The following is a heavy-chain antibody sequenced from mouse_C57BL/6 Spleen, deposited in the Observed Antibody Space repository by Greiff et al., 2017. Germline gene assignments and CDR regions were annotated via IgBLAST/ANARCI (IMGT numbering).Heavy chain of an antibody. D-gene: IGHD1-1*01. CDR1: GYTFTSYW. J-gene: IGHJ4*01. CDR3: ARGVVGYYYAMDY. Sequence: VQLQQPGAELVMPGASVKLSCKASGYTFTSYWMHWVKQRPGQGLEWIGEIDPSDSYTNYNQKFKGKSTVTVDKSSSTAYMQLSSLTSEDSAVYYCARGVVGYYYAMDYWGQGTSVTVSS. CDR2: IDPSDSYT. V-gene: IGHV1-69*01.